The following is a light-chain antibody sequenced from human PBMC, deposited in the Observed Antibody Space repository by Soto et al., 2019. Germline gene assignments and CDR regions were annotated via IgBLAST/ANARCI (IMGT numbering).Light chain of an antibody. Sequence: QSALTQPRSVSGSPGQSVTISCTGTNSDVGRYNFVSWYQQLPGKAPKLLISAVSQRPSGVPDRFSGSKSGNTASLTISGLQADDEADYFCYSYTASYIWVFGGGTKVTVL. CDR3: YSYTASYIWV. J-gene: IGLJ3*02. CDR2: AVS. CDR1: NSDVGRYNF. V-gene: IGLV2-11*01.